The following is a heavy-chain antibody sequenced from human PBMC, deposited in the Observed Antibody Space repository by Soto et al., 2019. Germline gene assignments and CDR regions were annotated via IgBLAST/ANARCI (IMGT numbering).Heavy chain of an antibody. Sequence: QVQLQESGPGLVKPSETLSLTCTVSGGSISTYYWDWLRQSPEKGLEWIGYTHYSGNTNYHPSLRGRVTISLDTSRNPFSLILSAVTAADTAIYYCARHTLTVRSGFDNWGQGALVTVSS. CDR3: ARHTLTVRSGFDN. J-gene: IGHJ4*02. CDR1: GGSISTYY. CDR2: THYSGNT. D-gene: IGHD4-17*01. V-gene: IGHV4-59*12.